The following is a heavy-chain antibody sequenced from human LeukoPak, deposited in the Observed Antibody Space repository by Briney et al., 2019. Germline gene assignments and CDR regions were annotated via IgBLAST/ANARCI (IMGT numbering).Heavy chain of an antibody. Sequence: GGSLRLSCAASGFTFSSYSMNWVRQAPGKGLEWVSYISSSSSTIYYADSVKGRFTISRDNSKNALYLQMNSLTAEDTALYYCATNRGYLDYWGQGTLVTVSS. CDR3: ATNRGYLDY. CDR1: GFTFSSYS. D-gene: IGHD1-14*01. V-gene: IGHV3-48*01. J-gene: IGHJ4*02. CDR2: ISSSSSTI.